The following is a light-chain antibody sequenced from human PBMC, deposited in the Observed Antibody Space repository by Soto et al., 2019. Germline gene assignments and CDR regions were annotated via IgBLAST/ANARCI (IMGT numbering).Light chain of an antibody. CDR3: CSYGGSSTFDV. Sequence: QSVLAQPASVSGSPGQSITISCTGTSSDVGGYNYVCWYQQYPGKAPKLIIYEGSKRPSGVSNRFSGSRSGNTASLAISGLQPEDEADYYCCSYGGSSTFDVYGTGTKVTVL. V-gene: IGLV2-23*03. CDR1: SSDVGGYNY. J-gene: IGLJ1*01. CDR2: EGS.